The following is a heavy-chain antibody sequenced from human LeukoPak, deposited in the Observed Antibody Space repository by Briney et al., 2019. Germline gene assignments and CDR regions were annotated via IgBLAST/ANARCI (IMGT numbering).Heavy chain of an antibody. CDR3: AKDWEYSGYDLVGDY. CDR2: ISGSGGST. CDR1: GFTFSSYA. D-gene: IGHD5-12*01. J-gene: IGHJ4*02. V-gene: IGHV3-23*01. Sequence: PGGSLRLSYAASGFTFSSYAMSWVRQAPGRGLEWVSAISGSGGSTYYADSVKGRFTISRDNSKNTLYLQMNSLRAEDTAVYYCAKDWEYSGYDLVGDYWGQGTLVTVSS.